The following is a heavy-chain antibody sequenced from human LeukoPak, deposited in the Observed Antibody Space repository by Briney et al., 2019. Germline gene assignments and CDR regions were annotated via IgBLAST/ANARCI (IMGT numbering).Heavy chain of an antibody. Sequence: PGGSLRLSCAASGFTFSSYAMSWVRQAPGKGLEWVSYISSSSSTMYYADSVKGRFSISRDNAKNSLYLQMNSLRAEDTAVYYCARDHHRRLYDSQARDTFDIWGQGTMVTVSS. D-gene: IGHD3-22*01. V-gene: IGHV3-48*01. CDR2: ISSSSSTM. CDR1: GFTFSSYA. J-gene: IGHJ3*02. CDR3: ARDHHRRLYDSQARDTFDI.